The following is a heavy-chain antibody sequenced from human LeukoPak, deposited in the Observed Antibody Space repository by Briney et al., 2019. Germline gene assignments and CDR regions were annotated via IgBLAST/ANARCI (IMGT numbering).Heavy chain of an antibody. CDR3: ARSRSGYESTFDY. CDR2: ISSSSSYI. V-gene: IGHV3-21*01. J-gene: IGHJ4*02. Sequence: GGSLRLSCAASGFTFSSYSTNWVRQAPGKGLEWVSSISSSSSYIYYADSVKGRFTISRDNAKNSLYLQMNSLRDEDMAVYYCARSRSGYESTFDYWGQGTLVTVSS. D-gene: IGHD5-12*01. CDR1: GFTFSSYS.